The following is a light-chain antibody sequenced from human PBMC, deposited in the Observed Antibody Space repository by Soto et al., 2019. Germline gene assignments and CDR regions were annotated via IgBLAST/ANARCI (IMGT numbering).Light chain of an antibody. CDR2: WAS. CDR3: QQYYSTPWT. V-gene: IGKV4-1*01. CDR1: QSVLYSSNNKNY. Sequence: DIVLTQSPDPLAVSLGERATINCKSSQSVLYSSNNKNYLAWYQHKPGQPPKLLIYWASTRESGVPGRFSGSGSGADFTLSISSLQVEDVAVYYCQQYYSTPWTFGQGTKVEIK. J-gene: IGKJ1*01.